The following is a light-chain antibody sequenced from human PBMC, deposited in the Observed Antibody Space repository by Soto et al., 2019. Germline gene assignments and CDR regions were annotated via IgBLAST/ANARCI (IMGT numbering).Light chain of an antibody. CDR1: SSDVGGYNY. CDR3: SSYKSSSTLHVV. J-gene: IGLJ2*01. V-gene: IGLV2-14*01. Sequence: QSVLTQPASVSGSPGQSITISCTGTSSDVGGYNYVSWYQQHPGKAPKLMIYEVSNRPSGVSNRFSGSKSGNTASLTISGLQAEDEADYYCSSYKSSSTLHVVFGGGTKVTVL. CDR2: EVS.